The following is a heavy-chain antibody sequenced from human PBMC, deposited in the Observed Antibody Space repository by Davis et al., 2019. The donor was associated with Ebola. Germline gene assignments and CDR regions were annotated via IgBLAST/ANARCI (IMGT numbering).Heavy chain of an antibody. CDR1: GGSISSGGYS. Sequence: PSETLSLTCAVSGGSISSGGYSWIWIRQPPGKGLEWIGYIYHSGSTYYNPSLKSRVTISVDRSKNQFSLKLSSVTAADTAVYYCARGYCSGGSCYPDFDYWGQGTLVTVSS. CDR2: IYHSGST. V-gene: IGHV4-30-2*01. CDR3: ARGYCSGGSCYPDFDY. D-gene: IGHD2-15*01. J-gene: IGHJ4*02.